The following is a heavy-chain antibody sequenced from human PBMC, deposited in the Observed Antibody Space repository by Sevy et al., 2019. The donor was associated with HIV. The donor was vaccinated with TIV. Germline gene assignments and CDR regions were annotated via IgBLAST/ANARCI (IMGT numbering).Heavy chain of an antibody. CDR1: GFTFSSYA. D-gene: IGHD3-10*01. Sequence: GGSLRLSCAASGFTFSSYAMSWVRQAPGKGLEWVSAISGSGGSTYYADSVKGRFTISRDNSKTTLYLQMNSLRAEDTAVYYGAKDDAPSLYYGSGSYSDYWGQGTLVTVSS. CDR2: ISGSGGST. CDR3: AKDDAPSLYYGSGSYSDY. J-gene: IGHJ4*02. V-gene: IGHV3-23*01.